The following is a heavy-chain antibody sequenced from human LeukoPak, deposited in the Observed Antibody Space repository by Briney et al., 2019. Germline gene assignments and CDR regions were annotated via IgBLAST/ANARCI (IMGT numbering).Heavy chain of an antibody. CDR1: GYTFTSHD. CDR2: MNPNSGNT. Sequence: ASVKVSCKASGYTFTSHDINWVRQATGQGLEWMGWMNPNSGNTGYAQKFQGRVTMTRNTSISTAYMELSSLRSEDTAVYCCARGGIGREYCSSTTCYDNSFGDWGQGTLVTVSS. D-gene: IGHD2-2*01. CDR3: ARGGIGREYCSSTTCYDNSFGD. V-gene: IGHV1-8*01. J-gene: IGHJ4*02.